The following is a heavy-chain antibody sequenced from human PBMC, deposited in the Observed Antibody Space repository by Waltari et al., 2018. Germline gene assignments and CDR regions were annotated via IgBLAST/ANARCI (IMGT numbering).Heavy chain of an antibody. CDR2: ISDDGSNK. Sequence: QVQLVESGGGVVQPGRSLRLSCAASGFTFSSYAMHWVRQAPGKGVEGGSVISDDGSNKYYADSVKGRFTISRDNTKNTLYLQMNSLRAEDTAVYYCARGTLIIYFDYWGQGTLVTVSS. V-gene: IGHV3-30*01. J-gene: IGHJ4*02. D-gene: IGHD2-8*01. CDR1: GFTFSSYA. CDR3: ARGTLIIYFDY.